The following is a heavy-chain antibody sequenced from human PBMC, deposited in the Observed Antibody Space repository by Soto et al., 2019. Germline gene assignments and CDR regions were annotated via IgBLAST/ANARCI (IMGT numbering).Heavy chain of an antibody. D-gene: IGHD6-13*01. V-gene: IGHV3-7*03. CDR3: ARDVLVRAAGVIFDL. J-gene: IGHJ4*02. Sequence: ELQLVESGGGLVQPGGSLKLSCVASGFIFSDYSMSWVRQTPGKGLEWVANVKKDGSEKTYVDSVKGRFTISRDNGKNSLYLEMTSLRVEDTAVYYCARDVLVRAAGVIFDLWGQGTLVTVSS. CDR2: VKKDGSEK. CDR1: GFIFSDYS.